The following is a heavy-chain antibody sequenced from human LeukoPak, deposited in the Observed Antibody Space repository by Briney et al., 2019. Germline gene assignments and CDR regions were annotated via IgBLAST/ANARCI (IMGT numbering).Heavy chain of an antibody. CDR2: IKQDGSEK. J-gene: IGHJ4*02. V-gene: IGHV3-7*01. Sequence: PGGSLRLSCAASGFTFSAYWMSWVRQAPGKGLEWVANIKQDGSEKYYVGSVKGRFTISRDNVKNSLYLQMNNLRAKDTAVYYCARDPEYYSDSSFKDYWGQGTLVTVSS. D-gene: IGHD3-22*01. CDR1: GFTFSAYW. CDR3: ARDPEYYSDSSFKDY.